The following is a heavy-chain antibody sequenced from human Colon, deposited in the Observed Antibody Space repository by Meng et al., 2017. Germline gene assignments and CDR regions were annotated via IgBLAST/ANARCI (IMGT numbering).Heavy chain of an antibody. CDR2: ISAIGKFT. CDR1: GFTFNSFG. J-gene: IGHJ5*02. D-gene: IGHD3-3*02. CDR3: AKDPPLAGPPRAEWFDP. V-gene: IGHV3-23*01. Sequence: GGSLRLSCAASGFTFNSFGISWVRHAPGKGLEWVAAISAIGKFTYYTDSVTGRFTISRNNSKDTLYLQMNSLRGDDTAVYFCAKDPPLAGPPRAEWFDPWGLGALVTVSS.